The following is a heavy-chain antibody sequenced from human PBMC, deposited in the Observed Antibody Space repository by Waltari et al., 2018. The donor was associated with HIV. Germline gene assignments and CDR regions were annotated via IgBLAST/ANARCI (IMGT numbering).Heavy chain of an antibody. CDR3: TTGQTPPYCSSTSCYRGGPDYYYYGMDV. CDR2: IKSKTDGGTT. D-gene: IGHD2-2*02. V-gene: IGHV3-15*01. Sequence: NAWMSWVRQAPGKGLEWVGRIKSKTDGGTTDYAAPVKGRFTISRDDSKNTLYLQMNSLKTEDTAVYYCTTGQTPPYCSSTSCYRGGPDYYYYGMDVWGQGTTVTVSS. CDR1: NAW. J-gene: IGHJ6*02.